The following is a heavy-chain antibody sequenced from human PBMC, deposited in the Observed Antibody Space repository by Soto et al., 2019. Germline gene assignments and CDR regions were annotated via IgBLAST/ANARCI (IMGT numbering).Heavy chain of an antibody. CDR3: ARGLLAYCGGDCALFDS. CDR1: GDSSRTLYD. J-gene: IGHJ4*02. CDR2: IHHSGGT. Sequence: SETLSLTCTVSGDSSRTLYDWSWIRQTPGKGLEWIGHIHHSGGTSYNPSLKSLVAISVDTSKNQFSLKVDSVTAADTAVYYCARGLLAYCGGDCALFDSWGQGIMVTVSS. V-gene: IGHV4-59*01. D-gene: IGHD2-21*02.